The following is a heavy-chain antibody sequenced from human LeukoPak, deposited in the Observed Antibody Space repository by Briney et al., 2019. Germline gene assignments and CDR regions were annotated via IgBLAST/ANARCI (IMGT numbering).Heavy chain of an antibody. D-gene: IGHD6-19*01. J-gene: IGHJ4*02. CDR3: AKDRHSGRYQPRSFDY. CDR1: GFTFSSYA. Sequence: GGSLRLSCAASGFTFSSYAMSWVRQAPGKGLEWVSAISGSGGSTYYADSVKGRFTISRDNSKNTLYLQMNSLRAEDTAVYYCAKDRHSGRYQPRSFDYWGQGTLVTVSS. CDR2: ISGSGGST. V-gene: IGHV3-23*01.